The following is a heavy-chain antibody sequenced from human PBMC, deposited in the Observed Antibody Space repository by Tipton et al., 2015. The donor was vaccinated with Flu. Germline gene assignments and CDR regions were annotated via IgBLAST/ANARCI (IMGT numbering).Heavy chain of an antibody. V-gene: IGHV4-59*01. CDR3: ARSKGGGSGSLDS. CDR1: GDSIGGYF. D-gene: IGHD6-19*01. CDR2: ISSSGST. J-gene: IGHJ5*01. Sequence: TLSLTCTVSGDSIGGYFWNWIRQPPGKGLEHIGYISSSGSTNYNPSLTSRVTISVDTSKNQFSLKLTSVSAADTAVYFCARSKGGGSGSLDSWGQGTLVTVSS.